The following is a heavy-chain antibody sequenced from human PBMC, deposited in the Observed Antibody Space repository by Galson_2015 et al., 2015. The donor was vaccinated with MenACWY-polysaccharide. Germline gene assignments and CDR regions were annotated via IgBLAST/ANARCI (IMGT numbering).Heavy chain of an antibody. CDR1: GFTFSSYA. CDR3: AKNSTRSYTLDHYGMAA. D-gene: IGHD2/OR15-2a*01. CDR2: ITDGAYST. Sequence: SLRLSCAASGFTFSSYAMTWVRQAPGKGLEWVSSITDGAYSTYYADSVKGRFTISRDNSKNTLYLQMNSLRAEDTAVYYCAKNSTRSYTLDHYGMAAWGQGTTVTVSS. J-gene: IGHJ6*02. V-gene: IGHV3-23*01.